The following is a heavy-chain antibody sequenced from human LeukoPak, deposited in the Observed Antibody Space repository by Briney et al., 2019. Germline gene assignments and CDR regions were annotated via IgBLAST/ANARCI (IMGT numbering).Heavy chain of an antibody. CDR1: EFKISNYE. CDR3: ARSAEGDWFDP. CDR2: ISGRSTTI. Sequence: PGGSLRLSCRGSEFKISNYEMTWVRQAPGKGLEWVSYISGRSTTIFYADSVKGRFIISRDNAKNSLYLQMNSLTAEDTAVYYCARSAEGDWFDPWGQGTLVIVSS. V-gene: IGHV3-48*03. J-gene: IGHJ5*02. D-gene: IGHD3-16*01.